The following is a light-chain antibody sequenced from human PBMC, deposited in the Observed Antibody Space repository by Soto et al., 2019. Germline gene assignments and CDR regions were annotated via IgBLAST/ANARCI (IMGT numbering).Light chain of an antibody. J-gene: IGLJ3*02. CDR2: EVT. CDR1: SSDIGTYNY. V-gene: IGLV2-14*01. CDR3: SSYTTTSTRWV. Sequence: QSALTQPASVSGSPGQSITISCTGTSSDIGTYNYVSWYQHHPGKAPKVIIYEVTNRPSGISDRFSGSKSGNTASLTISGLQDEDEADYFCSSYTTTSTRWVFGGGTQLTVL.